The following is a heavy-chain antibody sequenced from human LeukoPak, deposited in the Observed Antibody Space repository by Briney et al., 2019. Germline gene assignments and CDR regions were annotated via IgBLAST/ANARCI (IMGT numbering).Heavy chain of an antibody. Sequence: GGSLRLSCAASGFTFSDYYMSWIRQAPGKGLEWVSYISSSSSYTNYADSVKGRFTISRGNAKNSLYLQMNSLRAEDTAVYFCARDLKWGVLGYSYGSGMDVWGQGTTVTVSS. V-gene: IGHV3-11*06. D-gene: IGHD5-18*01. CDR3: ARDLKWGVLGYSYGSGMDV. CDR1: GFTFSDYY. CDR2: ISSSSSYT. J-gene: IGHJ6*02.